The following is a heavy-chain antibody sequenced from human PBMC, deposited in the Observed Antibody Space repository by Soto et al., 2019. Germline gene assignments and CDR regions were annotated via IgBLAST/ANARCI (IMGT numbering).Heavy chain of an antibody. Sequence: PGGSLRLSCAASGFTFSRFELHWVRQAPGKGLEWISYISSSGSTAYYASSVEGRFTISRDNANNSVYLQMNSLKTEDTAVYYCTTVNPYKYDSRGHYYWGQGTLVTVSS. V-gene: IGHV3-48*03. J-gene: IGHJ4*02. CDR1: GFTFSRFE. CDR3: TTVNPYKYDSRGHYY. CDR2: ISSSGSTA. D-gene: IGHD3-22*01.